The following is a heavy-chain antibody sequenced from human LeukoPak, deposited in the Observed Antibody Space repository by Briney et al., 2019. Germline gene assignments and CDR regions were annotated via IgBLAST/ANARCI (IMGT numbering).Heavy chain of an antibody. V-gene: IGHV3-48*03. CDR2: ISSSGSTI. Sequence: GGSLGLSCAASGFTFSSYEMNWVRQAPGKGLEWVSYISSSGSTIYYADSVKGRFTISRDNAKNSLYLQMNSLRAEDTAVYYCARSATGDYGPFLAEYFQHWGQGTLVTVSS. J-gene: IGHJ1*01. CDR3: ARSATGDYGPFLAEYFQH. CDR1: GFTFSSYE. D-gene: IGHD4-17*01.